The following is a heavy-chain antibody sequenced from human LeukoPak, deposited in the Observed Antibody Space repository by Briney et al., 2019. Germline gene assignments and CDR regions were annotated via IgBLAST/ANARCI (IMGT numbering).Heavy chain of an antibody. J-gene: IGHJ6*02. CDR2: INPNSGGT. CDR1: GYTFTGYY. V-gene: IGHV1-2*02. CDR3: ARASPGEYYYYGMDV. Sequence: GASVKVSCKASGYTFTGYYMHWVRQAPGQGLEWMGWINPNSGGTNYAQKFQGRVTMTRDTSISTASMELSSLTSDDSAVYYCARASPGEYYYYGMDVWGQGTSVTVSS.